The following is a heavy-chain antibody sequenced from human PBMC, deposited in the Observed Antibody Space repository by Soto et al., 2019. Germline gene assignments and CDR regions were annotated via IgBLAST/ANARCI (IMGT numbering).Heavy chain of an antibody. V-gene: IGHV4-31*11. J-gene: IGHJ5*02. CDR3: ARGGVRFNWFDP. CDR2: IYYSGST. Sequence: SETLSLTCAVSGGSISSGGYSWSWIRQHPGKGLEWIGYIYYSGSTYYNPSLKSRVTISVDTSKNQFSLKLSSVTAADTAVYYCARGGVRFNWFDPWGQGTLVTVSS. CDR1: GGSISSGGYS. D-gene: IGHD3-16*01.